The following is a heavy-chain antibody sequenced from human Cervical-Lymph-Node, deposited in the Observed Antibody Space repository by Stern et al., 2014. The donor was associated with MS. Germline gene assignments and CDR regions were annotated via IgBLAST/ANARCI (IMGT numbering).Heavy chain of an antibody. D-gene: IGHD7-27*01. Sequence: QVQLGQSGAEVKKPGASVKVSCQASGYTITGYYIHWVRQAPGQGLEWMGWINANVGSNKYAQNVQGRFTMARDTSISTAHMELSGLRADDTAVYYCARDLAGDGDLYLDYWGQGTLVTVSS. V-gene: IGHV1-2*02. J-gene: IGHJ4*02. CDR1: GYTITGYY. CDR2: INANVGSN. CDR3: ARDLAGDGDLYLDY.